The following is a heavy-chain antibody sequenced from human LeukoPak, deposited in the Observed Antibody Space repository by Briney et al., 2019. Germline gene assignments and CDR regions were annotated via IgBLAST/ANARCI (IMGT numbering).Heavy chain of an antibody. CDR1: GFTVSSNY. Sequence: GGSLRLTCAASGFTVSSNYMSWVGQAPGKGLEWVSVIYSGGSTYYADSVKGRFTISRDNSKNTLYLQMNSLRAEDTAVYYCARVKGGGSYYTRVDRAFDIWRQARMVTVSS. CDR3: ARVKGGGSYYTRVDRAFDI. J-gene: IGHJ3*02. D-gene: IGHD1-26*01. CDR2: IYSGGST. V-gene: IGHV3-53*01.